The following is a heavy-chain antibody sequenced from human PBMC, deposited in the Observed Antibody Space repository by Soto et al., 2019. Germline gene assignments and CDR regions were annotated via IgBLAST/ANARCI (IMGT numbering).Heavy chain of an antibody. CDR2: ISSSSSTI. D-gene: IGHD6-25*01. CDR1: GFTFSSYS. V-gene: IGHV3-48*01. CDR3: ARDERYYYYYYMDV. Sequence: EVQLVESGGGLVQPGGSLRLSCAASGFTFSSYSMNWVRQAPGKGLEWVSYISSSSSTIYYADSVKGRFTISRDNAKNSLYLQMNSLRAEDTAVYYCARDERYYYYYYMDVWGKGTTVTVSS. J-gene: IGHJ6*03.